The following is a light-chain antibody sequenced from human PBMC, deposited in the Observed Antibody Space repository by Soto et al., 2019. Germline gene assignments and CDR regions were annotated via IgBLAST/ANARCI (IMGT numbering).Light chain of an antibody. J-gene: IGKJ3*01. CDR1: QSVNSN. CDR3: QQRSNWPPVFT. Sequence: EVVMTQSPDTLSVSPGERATLSCRASQSVNSNLAWYQQRLGQAPRLLIFGASTRATDIPPRFSGSGSGTEFTLTISSLQSEDFAVYYCQQRSNWPPVFTFGPGTKVDIK. V-gene: IGKV3-15*01. CDR2: GAS.